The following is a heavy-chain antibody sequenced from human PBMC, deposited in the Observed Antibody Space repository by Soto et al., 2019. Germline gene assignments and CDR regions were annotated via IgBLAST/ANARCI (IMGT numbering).Heavy chain of an antibody. Sequence: QVQLVESGGGVVQPGRSLRLSCAASGFTFSSYGMHWVRQAPGKGLEWVAVISYVGSNKYYADSVKGRFTISRDNSKNTLYLQMNSLRAEDTAVYYCAKESNYPWMMGAQSYYFDYWGQGTLVTVSS. D-gene: IGHD4-4*01. CDR2: ISYVGSNK. V-gene: IGHV3-30*18. J-gene: IGHJ4*02. CDR3: AKESNYPWMMGAQSYYFDY. CDR1: GFTFSSYG.